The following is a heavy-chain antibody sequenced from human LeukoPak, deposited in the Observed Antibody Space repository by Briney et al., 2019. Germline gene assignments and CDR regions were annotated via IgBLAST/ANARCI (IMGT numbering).Heavy chain of an antibody. D-gene: IGHD3-10*01. CDR1: GGSISSSSYY. CDR2: IYYSGST. CDR3: ARDLGGSGSYYADY. J-gene: IGHJ4*02. V-gene: IGHV4-39*07. Sequence: SETLSLTCTVSGGSISSSSYYWGWIRQPPGEGLEWIGSIYYSGSTYYNPSLKSRVTISVDTSKNQFSLKLSSVTAADTAVYYCARDLGGSGSYYADYWGQGTLVTVSS.